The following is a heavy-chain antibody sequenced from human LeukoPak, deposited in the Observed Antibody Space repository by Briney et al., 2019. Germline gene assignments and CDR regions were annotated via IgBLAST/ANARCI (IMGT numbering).Heavy chain of an antibody. V-gene: IGHV4-59*01. CDR1: GGSISSYY. D-gene: IGHD6-6*01. CDR3: ARGSRRAARDAFDI. J-gene: IGHJ3*02. Sequence: SETLSLTCTVSGGSISSYYWSWIRQPAGKGLEWIGYIYYSGSTSYSGDTNYNPSLKSRVTILVDTSKNQFSLKLSSVTAADTAVYYCARGSRRAARDAFDIWGQGTMVTVSS. CDR2: IYYSGST.